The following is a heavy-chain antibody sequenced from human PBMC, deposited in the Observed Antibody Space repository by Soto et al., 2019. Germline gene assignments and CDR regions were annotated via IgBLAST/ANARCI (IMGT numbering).Heavy chain of an antibody. V-gene: IGHV4-59*01. Sequence: QVQLQESGPGLVKPSETLSLTCTVSGGSISSYYWSWIRQPPGKGLEWIGYIYYSGSTNYNPSLKSRVTISVDTSKNQFSLKLSSVTAADTAVYYCARDHLAYCGGDCYSDAFDIWGQGTMVTVSS. CDR2: IYYSGST. CDR3: ARDHLAYCGGDCYSDAFDI. CDR1: GGSISSYY. D-gene: IGHD2-21*02. J-gene: IGHJ3*02.